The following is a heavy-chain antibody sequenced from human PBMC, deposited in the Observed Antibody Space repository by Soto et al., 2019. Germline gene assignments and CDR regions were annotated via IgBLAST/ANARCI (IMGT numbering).Heavy chain of an antibody. CDR3: ARKEGDYDFSEWSPEHLDVFD. CDR2: IYYLGNT. CDR1: GGSIRSSSSY. Sequence: SETLSLTCTVSGGSIRSSSSYWGWVRQPPGKGREWVGSIYYLGNTYYNPSLGSRATISVDTSKNQFSLNLRSVTAADTAVFYCARKEGDYDFSEWSPEHLDVFD. J-gene: IGHJ3*01. V-gene: IGHV4-39*01. D-gene: IGHD3-16*01.